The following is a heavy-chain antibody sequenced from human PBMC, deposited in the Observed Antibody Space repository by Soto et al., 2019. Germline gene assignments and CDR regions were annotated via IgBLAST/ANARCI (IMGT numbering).Heavy chain of an antibody. CDR3: ARHYPYYDFWSGYHPMYYYYYYMDV. J-gene: IGHJ6*03. V-gene: IGHV4-30-4*01. CDR2: IYYSGST. Sequence: SETLSLTCTVSGGSISSGDYYWSWIRQPPGKGLEWIGYIYYSGSTYYNPSLKSRVTISVDTSKNQFSLKLSSVTAADTAVYYCARHYPYYDFWSGYHPMYYYYYYMDVWGKGTTVTVSS. D-gene: IGHD3-3*01. CDR1: GGSISSGDYY.